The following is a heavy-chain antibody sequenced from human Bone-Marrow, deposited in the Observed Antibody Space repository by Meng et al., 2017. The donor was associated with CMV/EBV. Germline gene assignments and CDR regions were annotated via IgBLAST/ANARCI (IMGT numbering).Heavy chain of an antibody. CDR1: GFTVSSNY. J-gene: IGHJ6*02. Sequence: GGSLRLSCAASGFTVSSNYMSWVRQAPGKGLEWVSVIYSGGTTYYADSVKGRFTISRDNSKNTLYLQMNSLRAEETAVYYCASRTEYYYYGMDVWGQGTTVTVSS. CDR2: IYSGGTT. V-gene: IGHV3-53*05. D-gene: IGHD1-14*01. CDR3: ASRTEYYYYGMDV.